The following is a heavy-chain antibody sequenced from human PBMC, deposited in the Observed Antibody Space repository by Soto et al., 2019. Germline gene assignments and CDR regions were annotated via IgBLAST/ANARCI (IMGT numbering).Heavy chain of an antibody. CDR1: GGSISSYY. V-gene: IGHV4-59*08. CDR3: ARSLSHRNCFDP. Sequence: PSETLSLTCTVSGGSISSYYWSWIRQPPGKGLEWIGYIYYSGSTNYNPSLKSRLTISVDSSKNQFSLKLSSVTAADTAVYYCARSLSHRNCFDPWGQGTLVTLSS. CDR2: IYYSGST. J-gene: IGHJ5*02.